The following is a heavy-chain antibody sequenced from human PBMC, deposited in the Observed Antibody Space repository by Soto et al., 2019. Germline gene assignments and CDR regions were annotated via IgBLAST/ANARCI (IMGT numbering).Heavy chain of an antibody. Sequence: VQLVQSGAEVKKPGSSVKVSCKASGGTFSSYAISWVRQAPGQGLEWMGGIIPIFGTANYAQKFQGRVTITADESTSTAYMELSSLRSEDTAVYYCARDLFGTLWFGEHPLGMDVWGQGTTVTVSS. V-gene: IGHV1-69*01. J-gene: IGHJ6*02. CDR1: GGTFSSYA. CDR3: ARDLFGTLWFGEHPLGMDV. CDR2: IIPIFGTA. D-gene: IGHD3-10*01.